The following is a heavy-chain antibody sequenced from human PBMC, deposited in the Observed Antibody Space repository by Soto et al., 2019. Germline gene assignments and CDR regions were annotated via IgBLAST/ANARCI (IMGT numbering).Heavy chain of an antibody. CDR3: AILTGNPLDAFDI. J-gene: IGHJ3*02. CDR1: GFTFSSYA. V-gene: IGHV3-30-3*01. D-gene: IGHD7-27*01. CDR2: ISYDGSNK. Sequence: QVQLVESGGGVVQPGGSLRLSCADSGFTFSSYAMHWVRQAPGKGLEWVAVISYDGSNKYYADSVKGRFTISRDNSKNTLYLQMNSLRAEDTAVYYCAILTGNPLDAFDIWGQGTMVTVSS.